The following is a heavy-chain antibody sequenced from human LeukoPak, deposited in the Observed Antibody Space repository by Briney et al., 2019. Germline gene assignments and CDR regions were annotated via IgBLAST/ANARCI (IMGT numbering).Heavy chain of an antibody. CDR3: ARSYGSGSYHYYYYGMDV. J-gene: IGHJ6*02. Sequence: PGGALRLSCAASGFTFSSYAMSWVRQAPGKGLEWVSAISGSGGSTYYADSVKGRFTISRDNSKNTPYLQMNSLRAEDTAVYYCARSYGSGSYHYYYYGMDVWGQGTTVTVSS. CDR2: ISGSGGST. V-gene: IGHV3-23*01. CDR1: GFTFSSYA. D-gene: IGHD3-10*01.